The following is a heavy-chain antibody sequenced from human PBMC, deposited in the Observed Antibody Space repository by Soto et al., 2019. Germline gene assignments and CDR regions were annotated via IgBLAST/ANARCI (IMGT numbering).Heavy chain of an antibody. V-gene: IGHV3-9*01. J-gene: IGHJ4*02. Sequence: EVRLVESGGGLVQPGRPLRLSCIASGFTFDDHVMHWVRRAPGKGLEWVSGIQWSSGSLDYANSVKGRFTISRDNATKSLYLQMNSPRREDTALYYCVIGVRKLVPINGWGSAVDQWCQGTELTVSS. CDR1: GFTFDDHV. D-gene: IGHD1-20*01. CDR2: IQWSSGSL. CDR3: VIGVRKLVPINGWGSAVDQ.